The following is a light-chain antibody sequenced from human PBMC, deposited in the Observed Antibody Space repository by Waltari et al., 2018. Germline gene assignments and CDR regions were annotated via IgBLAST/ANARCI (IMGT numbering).Light chain of an antibody. Sequence: QAVVTQEPSFSVSPGGTVTLTCGLSSGPVPSSYDPSWYQQTPGQMPRTLIYNTNTRSSGVPDRFSGSILGNKAALTITGAQADDESDYYCVLYMGNGVLFGGGTKLTVL. V-gene: IGLV8-61*01. CDR2: NTN. CDR1: SGPVPSSYD. CDR3: VLYMGNGVL. J-gene: IGLJ3*02.